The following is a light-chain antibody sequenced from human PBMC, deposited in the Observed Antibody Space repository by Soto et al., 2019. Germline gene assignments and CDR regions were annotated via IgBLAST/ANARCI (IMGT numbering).Light chain of an antibody. J-gene: IGLJ2*01. CDR2: DNN. Sequence: QSVLTQPPSVSGAPGQRVTISCTGSSSNTGADYDVHWYQHLPGSAPKLLIYDNNIRPSGVPDRFSGSKSGTSASLAITGLQAEDEGDYYCQSSDSSLSNLVVFGGGTKVTVL. CDR3: QSSDSSLSNLVV. CDR1: SSNTGADYD. V-gene: IGLV1-40*01.